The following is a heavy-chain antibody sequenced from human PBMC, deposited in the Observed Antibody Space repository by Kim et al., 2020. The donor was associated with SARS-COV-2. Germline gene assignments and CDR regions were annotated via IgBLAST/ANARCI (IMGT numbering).Heavy chain of an antibody. D-gene: IGHD6-19*01. V-gene: IGHV3-30*04. CDR3: VREPWAQWLVRFDY. CDR1: GFTFSSYA. J-gene: IGHJ4*02. CDR2: ISFDGSNK. Sequence: GGSLRLSCAASGFTFSSYAMHWVRQAPGKGLEWVAVISFDGSNKYYADSVKGRFTISRDNSKNTLYLQMNSLRPEDTAIYYCVREPWAQWLVRFDYWGQGALVTVSS.